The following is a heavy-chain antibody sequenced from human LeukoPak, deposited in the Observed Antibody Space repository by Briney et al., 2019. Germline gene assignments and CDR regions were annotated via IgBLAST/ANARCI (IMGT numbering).Heavy chain of an antibody. Sequence: SETLSLTCAVYGGSFSGYYWSWIRQPPGKGLEWIGEINHSGSTNYNPSLKSRVTISVDTSKNQFSLKLSSVTAADTAVYYCARASQQLVGWFDPWGQGTLVTVSS. V-gene: IGHV4-34*01. CDR2: INHSGST. CDR3: ARASQQLVGWFDP. CDR1: GGSFSGYY. D-gene: IGHD6-13*01. J-gene: IGHJ5*02.